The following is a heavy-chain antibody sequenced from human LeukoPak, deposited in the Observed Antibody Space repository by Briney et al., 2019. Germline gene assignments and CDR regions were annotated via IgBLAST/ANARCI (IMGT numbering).Heavy chain of an antibody. D-gene: IGHD3-10*01. V-gene: IGHV4-61*02. J-gene: IGHJ5*02. CDR2: IYTSGST. CDR1: GGSISSGSYY. Sequence: SETLSLTCTVSGGSISSGSYYWSWIRQPAGKGLEWIGRIYTSGSTNYNPSLKSRVTISVDTSKNQFSLKLSSVTAADTAVYYCARRFGFGELLVNWFDPWGQGTLVTVSS. CDR3: ARRFGFGELLVNWFDP.